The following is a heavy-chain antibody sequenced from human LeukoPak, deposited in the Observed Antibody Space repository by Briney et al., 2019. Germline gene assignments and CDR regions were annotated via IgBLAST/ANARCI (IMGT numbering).Heavy chain of an antibody. Sequence: ASVKVSCKASGYTFTSYAMHWVRQAPRQRLEWMGWINAGNGNTKYSQKFQGRVTITRGTSASTAYMELSSLRSEDTAVYYCARDRVNSNDRRYDAFDIWGQGTMVTVSS. CDR1: GYTFTSYA. V-gene: IGHV1-3*01. CDR2: INAGNGNT. J-gene: IGHJ3*02. CDR3: ARDRVNSNDRRYDAFDI. D-gene: IGHD1-1*01.